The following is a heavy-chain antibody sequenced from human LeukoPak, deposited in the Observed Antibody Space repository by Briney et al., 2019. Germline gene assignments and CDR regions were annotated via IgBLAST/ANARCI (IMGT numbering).Heavy chain of an antibody. V-gene: IGHV4-34*01. CDR2: INHSGST. CDR3: ARGGYGGNSVDY. J-gene: IGHJ4*02. CDR1: GVSFSGYY. D-gene: IGHD4-23*01. Sequence: SETLSLTCAVYGVSFSGYYWSWIRQRPGKGLEWIGEINHSGSTNYNPSLKSRVTISVDTSKNQFSLKLSSVTAADTAVYYCARGGYGGNSVDYWGQGTLVTVSS.